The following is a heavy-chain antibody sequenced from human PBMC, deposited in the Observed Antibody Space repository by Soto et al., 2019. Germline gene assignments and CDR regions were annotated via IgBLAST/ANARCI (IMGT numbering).Heavy chain of an antibody. D-gene: IGHD6-19*01. Sequence: QVQLVESGGGVVQLGRSLRLSCAASGFTFSSYAMHWVRQAPGKGLEWVAVISYDGSNKYYADSVKGRFTISRDNSKNTLYLQMNSLRAEDTAVYYCARASNGWYYDYWGQGTLVTVSS. V-gene: IGHV3-30-3*01. J-gene: IGHJ4*02. CDR3: ARASNGWYYDY. CDR2: ISYDGSNK. CDR1: GFTFSSYA.